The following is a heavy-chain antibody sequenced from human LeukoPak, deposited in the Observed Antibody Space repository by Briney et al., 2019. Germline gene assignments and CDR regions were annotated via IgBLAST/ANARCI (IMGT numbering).Heavy chain of an antibody. D-gene: IGHD5-24*01. J-gene: IGHJ5*02. Sequence: ASVKVSCKASGYTFTGYYMHWVRQPPGQGLEWMGWINPNSGGTNYAQKFQGRVTMTRDTSISTAYMELSGLRSDDTAVYYSARDTARDNWFDPWGQGTLVTVSS. CDR3: ARDTARDNWFDP. CDR2: INPNSGGT. V-gene: IGHV1-2*02. CDR1: GYTFTGYY.